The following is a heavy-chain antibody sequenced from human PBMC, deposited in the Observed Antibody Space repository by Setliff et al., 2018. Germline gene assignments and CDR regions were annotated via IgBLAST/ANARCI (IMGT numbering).Heavy chain of an antibody. CDR2: ISPYNGNT. V-gene: IGHV1-18*01. Sequence: ASVKVSCKTSGYNFITTGISWVRQAPGQGPEWMGCISPYNGNTNYAQKFQDRVTMTTDTSTATVYMELKNLRSDDTAVYYCARSSGPRVVLAADFDSWGQGTLVTASS. CDR1: GYNFITTG. J-gene: IGHJ4*02. D-gene: IGHD3-9*01. CDR3: ARSSGPRVVLAADFDS.